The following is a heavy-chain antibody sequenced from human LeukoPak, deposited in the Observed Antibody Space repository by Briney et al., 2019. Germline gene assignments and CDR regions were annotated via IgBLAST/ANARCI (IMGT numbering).Heavy chain of an antibody. CDR3: ARVRLGTTSWFDP. J-gene: IGHJ5*02. CDR1: GFTFSSHS. CDR2: ISSSSSTI. Sequence: GGSLRLSCAASGFTFSSHSMNWVRQAPGKGLEWVSYISSSSSTIYYADSVKGRFTISRDNAKNSLYLQMNSLRAEDTAVYYCARVRLGTTSWFDPWGQGTLVTVSS. D-gene: IGHD4-11*01. V-gene: IGHV3-48*01.